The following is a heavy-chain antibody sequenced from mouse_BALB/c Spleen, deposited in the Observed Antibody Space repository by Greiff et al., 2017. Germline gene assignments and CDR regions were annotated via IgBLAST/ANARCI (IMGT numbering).Heavy chain of an antibody. CDR2: IDPANGNT. D-gene: IGHD1-1*01. CDR1: GFNIKDTY. J-gene: IGHJ1*01. CDR3: ARGGFSIYYYGSSYWYFDV. Sequence: VQLQQSGAELVKPGASVKLSCTASGFNIKDTYMHWVKQRPEQGLEWIGRIDPANGNTKYDPKFQGKATITADTSSNTAYLQLSSLTSEDTAVYYCARGGFSIYYYGSSYWYFDVWGAGTTVTVSS. V-gene: IGHV14-3*02.